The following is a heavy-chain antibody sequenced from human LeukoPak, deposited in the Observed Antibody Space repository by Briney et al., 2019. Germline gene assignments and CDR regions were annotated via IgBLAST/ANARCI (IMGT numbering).Heavy chain of an antibody. V-gene: IGHV1-18*01. CDR1: GYTFTSYG. D-gene: IGHD3-3*01. CDR2: ISAYNGNT. CDR3: ARGSYYDFWSGLHTTSPFDY. J-gene: IGHJ4*02. Sequence: ASVKVSCKASGYTFTSYGISWVRQAPGQGLEWMGWISAYNGNTNCAQKLQGRVTMTTDTSTSTAYMELRSLRSDDTAVYYCARGSYYDFWSGLHTTSPFDYWGQGTLVTVSS.